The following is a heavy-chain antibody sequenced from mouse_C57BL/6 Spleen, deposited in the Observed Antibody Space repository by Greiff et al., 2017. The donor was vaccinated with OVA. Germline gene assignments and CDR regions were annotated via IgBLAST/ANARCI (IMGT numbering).Heavy chain of an antibody. V-gene: IGHV2-9-1*01. J-gene: IGHJ2*01. CDR1: GFSLTSYA. CDR2: IWTGGGT. Sequence: VHLVESGPGLVAPSQSLSITCTVSGFSLTSYAISWVRQPPGKGLEWLGVIWTGGGTNYNSALKSRLSISKDNSKSQVFLKMNSLQTDDTARYYCARYYDYDVGYYFDYWGQGTTLTVSS. CDR3: ARYYDYDVGYYFDY. D-gene: IGHD2-4*01.